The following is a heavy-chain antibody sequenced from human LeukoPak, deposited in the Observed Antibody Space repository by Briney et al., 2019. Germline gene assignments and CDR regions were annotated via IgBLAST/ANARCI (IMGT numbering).Heavy chain of an antibody. CDR2: INAGNGNT. J-gene: IGHJ4*02. V-gene: IGHV1-3*01. Sequence: DSVKVSCKASGYTFTSYAMHWVRQAPGQRLEWMGWINAGNGNTKYSQKFQGRVTITRDTSASTAYMELSSLRSEDTAVYYCARARRELAPDYWGQGTLVTVSS. D-gene: IGHD3-10*01. CDR1: GYTFTSYA. CDR3: ARARRELAPDY.